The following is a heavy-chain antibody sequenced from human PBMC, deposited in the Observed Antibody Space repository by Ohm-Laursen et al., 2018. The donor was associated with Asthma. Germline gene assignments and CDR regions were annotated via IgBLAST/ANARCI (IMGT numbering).Heavy chain of an antibody. D-gene: IGHD1-26*01. Sequence: GSLRLSCAASGVAFTDSWMSWVRHLPGWSLEWVPKINPLGYEKYYMDSVRGRFTVSRDNAKNSLYLEMNSLRVEDTAVYYCVTDAWWSYVHWGLGTLVTVSS. V-gene: IGHV3-7*01. CDR2: INPLGYEK. CDR3: VTDAWWSYVH. J-gene: IGHJ4*02. CDR1: GVAFTDSW.